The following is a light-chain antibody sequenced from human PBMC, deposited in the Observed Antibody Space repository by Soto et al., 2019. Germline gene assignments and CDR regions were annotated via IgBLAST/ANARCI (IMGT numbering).Light chain of an antibody. J-gene: IGKJ2*01. V-gene: IGKV3-20*01. Sequence: EIVLTQSPGTLSLSPGERATLSCRVSQSVSSNYLAWYQQKPGQAPRLLMYAASSRATGIPDRFSGSGSGTDFTLTISRLEPEDFAVYYCQHYGSSPYTFGQGTKLEIK. CDR2: AAS. CDR1: QSVSSNY. CDR3: QHYGSSPYT.